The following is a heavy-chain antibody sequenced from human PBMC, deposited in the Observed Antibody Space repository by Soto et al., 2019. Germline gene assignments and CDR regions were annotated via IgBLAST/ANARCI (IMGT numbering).Heavy chain of an antibody. CDR3: ARDGNFGDDIHDYYGMDV. D-gene: IGHD4-17*01. V-gene: IGHV4-59*01. CDR2: MAPSGSS. J-gene: IGHJ6*02. Sequence: QVRLQESGPGLVKPSETLSLTCTVSNASISSYYWSWIRQPPGKRLEWIGYMAPSGSSKYNPSLAGRVTISVDKSNNQFSLKLTSVTAADTAVYYCARDGNFGDDIHDYYGMDVWGRGTTVTVSS. CDR1: NASISSYY.